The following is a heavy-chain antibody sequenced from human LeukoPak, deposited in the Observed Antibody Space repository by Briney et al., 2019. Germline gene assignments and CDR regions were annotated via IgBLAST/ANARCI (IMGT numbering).Heavy chain of an antibody. CDR2: VYYTGSA. J-gene: IGHJ5*02. V-gene: IGHV4-39*01. CDR3: ARYASGSYYWFDP. Sequence: SETLSLTCTVSGGSISSTSYHWAWTRQPPGKGLEWIATVYYTGSAYNNPSLKSRVTISVDTSKSQFSLKLTSVTTADTALYYSARYASGSYYWFDPWGQGTLVTVSS. D-gene: IGHD3-10*01. CDR1: GGSISSTSYH.